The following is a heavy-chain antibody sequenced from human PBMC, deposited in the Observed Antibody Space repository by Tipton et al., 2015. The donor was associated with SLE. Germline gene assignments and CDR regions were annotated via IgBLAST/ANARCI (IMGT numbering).Heavy chain of an antibody. V-gene: IGHV4-38-2*01. CDR3: ARGGIDDDSNYYAPPPWYFDL. Sequence: LRLSCAASGFTFSSYAMSWVRQAPGKGLEWIGSIYYSGSTYYNPSLKSRVTISVDTSKNQFSLKLSSVTAADTAVYYCARGGIDDDSNYYAPPPWYFDLWGRGTLVTVSS. CDR2: IYYSGST. J-gene: IGHJ2*01. CDR1: GFTFSSYA. D-gene: IGHD4-11*01.